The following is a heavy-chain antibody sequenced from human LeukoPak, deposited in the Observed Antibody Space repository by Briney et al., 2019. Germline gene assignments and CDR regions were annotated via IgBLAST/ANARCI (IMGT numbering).Heavy chain of an antibody. CDR1: GYTFTGYY. Sequence: ASVKVSCKASGYTFTGYYMHWVRQAPRQGLEWMGRINPNSGGTNYAQKFQGRVTMTRDTSISTAYMELSRLRSDDTAVYYCARGGSGYYLRGYWGQGTLVTVSS. J-gene: IGHJ4*02. CDR3: ARGGSGYYLRGY. D-gene: IGHD3-22*01. V-gene: IGHV1-2*06. CDR2: INPNSGGT.